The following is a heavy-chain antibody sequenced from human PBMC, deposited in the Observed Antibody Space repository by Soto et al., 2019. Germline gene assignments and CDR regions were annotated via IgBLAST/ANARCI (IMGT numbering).Heavy chain of an antibody. V-gene: IGHV4-31*03. Sequence: TLSLPCTVSGGSIRSGGYYWNFIRQHPGKVLEWIGDIYYSGSTYYNPSLKSRVTISVDTSKNQFSLKLSSATAADTAVYYCARTSYDSSGTAADPWGQGTLVTVSS. CDR1: GGSIRSGGYY. D-gene: IGHD3-22*01. CDR2: IYYSGST. J-gene: IGHJ5*02. CDR3: ARTSYDSSGTAADP.